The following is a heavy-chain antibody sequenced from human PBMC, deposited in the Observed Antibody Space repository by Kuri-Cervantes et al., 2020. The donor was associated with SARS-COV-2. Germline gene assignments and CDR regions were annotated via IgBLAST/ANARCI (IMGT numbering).Heavy chain of an antibody. V-gene: IGHV4-39*01. J-gene: IGHJ6*04. CDR1: GGSFSNFL. Sequence: SETLSLTCGVYGGSFSNFLWDWVRQPPGKGLECIGTIYYGWSTYYNPSLKSRITISVDTSKNQFSLRLSSVTAADTAVYYCARHATGYSSSSYLGYYAMDVWGKGTTVTVSS. CDR2: IYYGWST. D-gene: IGHD6-13*01. CDR3: ARHATGYSSSSYLGYYAMDV.